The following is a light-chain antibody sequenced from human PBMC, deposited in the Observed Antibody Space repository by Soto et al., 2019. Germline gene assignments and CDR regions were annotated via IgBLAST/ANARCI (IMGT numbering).Light chain of an antibody. V-gene: IGKV3-11*01. CDR3: QQRSNRPPIT. CDR1: QSVSSY. J-gene: IGKJ5*01. CDR2: DAS. Sequence: EIVLTQSPATLSLSPGERATLSCRASQSVSSYLGWYQQKPGQAPRLLIYDASNRATGIPARFSGSGSGTDFTLPISSLEPEDFAVYYCQQRSNRPPITFGQGTRLEIK.